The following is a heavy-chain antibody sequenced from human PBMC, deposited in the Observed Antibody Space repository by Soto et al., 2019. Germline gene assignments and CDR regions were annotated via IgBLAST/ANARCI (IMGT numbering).Heavy chain of an antibody. J-gene: IGHJ3*02. CDR2: IIPFFDSA. CDR3: AKGVELVTRDAFDI. CDR1: GATFSNYA. Sequence: QVQLVQSGAEVKKPGSSVKVSCKASGATFSNYAISWLRQAPGQGLEWMGGIIPFFDSANYAQNFQGRVTITADKSTSTAYLELSSLRSEDTAVYYCAKGVELVTRDAFDIWGQGTMVTVSS. V-gene: IGHV1-69*06. D-gene: IGHD5-18*01.